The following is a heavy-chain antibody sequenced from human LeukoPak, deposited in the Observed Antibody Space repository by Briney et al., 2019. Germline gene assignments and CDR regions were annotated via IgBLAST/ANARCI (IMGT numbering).Heavy chain of an antibody. CDR3: ARDRANIVVVSASEY. Sequence: GGSLRLSCAASGFTFSSYAMHWVRQAPGKGLEWVAVISYDGSNKYYADSVKGRFTISRDNAKNSLYLQMNSLRAEDTAVYYCARDRANIVVVSASEYWGQGTLVTVSS. J-gene: IGHJ4*02. CDR1: GFTFSSYA. CDR2: ISYDGSNK. D-gene: IGHD2-21*01. V-gene: IGHV3-30-3*01.